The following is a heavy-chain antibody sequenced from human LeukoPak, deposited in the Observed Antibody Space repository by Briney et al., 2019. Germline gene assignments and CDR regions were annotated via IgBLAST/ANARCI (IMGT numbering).Heavy chain of an antibody. CDR1: GYTFTSYG. V-gene: IGHV1-18*01. J-gene: IGHJ4*02. Sequence: ASVKLSCKASGYTFTSYGISWVRQAPGQGLGWMRWLSAYNGNTNYAQNLQARVTMTTDTSTSTAYMELRSLSSDDTAVYYCAIAAPRVTLDYWGQETLVTVSS. CDR2: LSAYNGNT. CDR3: AIAAPRVTLDY. D-gene: IGHD4-23*01.